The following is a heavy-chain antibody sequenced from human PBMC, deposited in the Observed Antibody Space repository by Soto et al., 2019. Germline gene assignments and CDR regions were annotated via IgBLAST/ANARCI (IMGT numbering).Heavy chain of an antibody. CDR1: GGSISSGGYY. Sequence: ASETLSLTCTVSGGSISSGGYYWSWIRQHPGKGLEWIGYIYYSGSTNYNPSLKSRVTISADTSKNQFSLKLSSMTAADTAVYYCARGEAFDNYQARWGQGTLVTVSS. CDR2: IYYSGST. D-gene: IGHD1-1*01. CDR3: ARGEAFDNYQAR. V-gene: IGHV4-31*03. J-gene: IGHJ4*02.